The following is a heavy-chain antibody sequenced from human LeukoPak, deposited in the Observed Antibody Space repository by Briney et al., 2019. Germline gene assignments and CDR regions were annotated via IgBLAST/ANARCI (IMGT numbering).Heavy chain of an antibody. CDR2: MNPNSGNT. D-gene: IGHD3-3*01. CDR3: ARVIRDYDFWSGYYRGDYYYYMDV. Sequence: ASVKVSCKASGYTFTSYDINWVRQATGQGLEWMGWMNPNSGNTGYAQKFQSRVTITRNTSISTAYMELSSLRSEDTAVYYCARVIRDYDFWSGYYRGDYYYYMDVWGKGTTVTVSS. CDR1: GYTFTSYD. J-gene: IGHJ6*03. V-gene: IGHV1-8*03.